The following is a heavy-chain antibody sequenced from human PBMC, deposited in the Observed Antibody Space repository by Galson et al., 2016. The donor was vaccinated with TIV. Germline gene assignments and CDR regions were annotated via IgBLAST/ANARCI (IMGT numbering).Heavy chain of an antibody. V-gene: IGHV5-51*01. J-gene: IGHJ4*02. Sequence: QSGAEVKKPGESLKISCKGSGYRFSSYWIGWVRQRPGKGLEWLGLIFPDDSDTRYSPSLEGQVTFAADKSIRTAYLPWSSLKASDTAIYYCARHFRYSDSSGYHYFDSWGQGTMVTVSS. D-gene: IGHD3-22*01. CDR2: IFPDDSDT. CDR1: GYRFSSYW. CDR3: ARHFRYSDSSGYHYFDS.